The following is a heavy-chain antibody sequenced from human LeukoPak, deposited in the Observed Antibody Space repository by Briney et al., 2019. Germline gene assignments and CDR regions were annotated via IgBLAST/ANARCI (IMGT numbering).Heavy chain of an antibody. CDR3: AKDPIAVARQNDY. J-gene: IGHJ4*02. Sequence: GSLRLSCAASGFTVSSNYMSWVRQAPGKGLEWVSAISGSGGSTYYADSVKGRFTISRDNSKNTLYLQMNSLRAEDTAVYYCAKDPIAVARQNDYWGQGTLVTVSS. CDR1: GFTVSSNY. V-gene: IGHV3-23*01. CDR2: ISGSGGST. D-gene: IGHD6-19*01.